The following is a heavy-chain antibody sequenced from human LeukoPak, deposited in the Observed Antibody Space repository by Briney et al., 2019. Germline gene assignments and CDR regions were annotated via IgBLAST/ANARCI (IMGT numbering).Heavy chain of an antibody. CDR3: ARLLYGSGTYWGPGDYAMDA. D-gene: IGHD3-10*01. CDR2: VNPYSGDT. Sequence: ASLKLSCNASGYTFTSYVLTWLRQAPGQGLEYMGGVNPYSGDTHYSQRLQGTVTMTSDTSTTTVYMELRSLRSHDTAVYYCARLLYGSGTYWGPGDYAMDAWGQGTTVTVSS. V-gene: IGHV1-18*04. CDR1: GYTFTSYV. J-gene: IGHJ6*02.